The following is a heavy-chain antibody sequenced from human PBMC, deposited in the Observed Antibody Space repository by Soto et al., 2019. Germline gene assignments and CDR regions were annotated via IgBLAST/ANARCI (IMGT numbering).Heavy chain of an antibody. D-gene: IGHD1-7*01. CDR2: IYYSGST. Sequence: QVQLQESGPGLVKPSEPLSLTCTVSGGSVSSGSYYWSWIRQPPGKGLEWIGYIYYSGSTNYNPSLKSRVTISVDTSKNQFSLKLSSVTAADTAVYYCARDLAGTFDSWGQGTLVTVAS. V-gene: IGHV4-61*01. CDR3: ARDLAGTFDS. CDR1: GGSVSSGSYY. J-gene: IGHJ4*02.